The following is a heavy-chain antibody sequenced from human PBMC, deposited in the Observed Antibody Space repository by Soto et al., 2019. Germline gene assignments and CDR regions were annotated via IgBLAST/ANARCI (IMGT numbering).Heavy chain of an antibody. D-gene: IGHD3-10*01. CDR2: IYYSGST. CDR1: GGSISSYY. Sequence: QVQLQESGPGLVKPSETLSLTCTVSGGSISSYYWSWIRQSPGKGLEWIGYIYYSGSTNYNPSLKSRVIISVDTSKNQFSLKLSSVTAADTAVYYCARVWGGAFAIWGQGTMVTVSS. CDR3: ARVWGGAFAI. J-gene: IGHJ3*02. V-gene: IGHV4-59*01.